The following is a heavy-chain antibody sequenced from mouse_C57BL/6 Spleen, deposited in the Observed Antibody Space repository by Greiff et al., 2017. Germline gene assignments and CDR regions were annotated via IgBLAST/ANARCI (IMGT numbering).Heavy chain of an antibody. D-gene: IGHD1-1*01. J-gene: IGHJ4*01. Sequence: QVQLQQSGAELVKPGASVKISCKASGYTFTDYYINWVQQRPGQGLEWIGKLGPGSGSTYYNAKFKGKATLTADKSSSTAYMQLSSLTSEDSAVYFCARSYYYGSHAMDYWGQGTSVTVSS. V-gene: IGHV1-77*01. CDR3: ARSYYYGSHAMDY. CDR2: LGPGSGST. CDR1: GYTFTDYY.